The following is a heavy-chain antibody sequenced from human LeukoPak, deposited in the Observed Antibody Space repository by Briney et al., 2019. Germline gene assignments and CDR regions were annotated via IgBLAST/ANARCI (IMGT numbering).Heavy chain of an antibody. CDR1: GFTFSSYA. J-gene: IGHJ4*02. D-gene: IGHD3-10*01. CDR3: AKGRLLWFGELPDY. Sequence: PGGSLRLSCAASGFTFSSYAMSWVRQAPGKGLGWVSAISGGGGSTYYADPVKGRFTTSRGNSKNTLYLQMNSLRAEDTAVYYCAKGRLLWFGELPDYWGQGTLVTVSS. V-gene: IGHV3-23*01. CDR2: ISGGGGST.